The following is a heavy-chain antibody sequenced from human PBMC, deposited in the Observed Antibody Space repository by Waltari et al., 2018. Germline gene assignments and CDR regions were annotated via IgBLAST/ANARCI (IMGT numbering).Heavy chain of an antibody. CDR3: ARAGAYSSSSFYYYYGMDV. CDR2: INGDGRET. D-gene: IGHD6-6*01. Sequence: EVQVVESGGGLVQPGGSLRLSCAASGFTFYSFWMHWVRQAPGKGLVWVGRINGDGRETYYGGSVKGRFTISRDNAKNTLFLQMNSLRAEDTAVYYCARAGAYSSSSFYYYYGMDVWGQGTTVTVPS. J-gene: IGHJ6*02. V-gene: IGHV3-74*01. CDR1: GFTFYSFW.